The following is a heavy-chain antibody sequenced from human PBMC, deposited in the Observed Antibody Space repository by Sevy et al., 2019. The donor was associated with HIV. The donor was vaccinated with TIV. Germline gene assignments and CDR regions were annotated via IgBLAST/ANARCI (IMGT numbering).Heavy chain of an antibody. CDR2: ISGPGYGT. V-gene: IGHV3-23*01. CDR1: GFTFNTHA. Sequence: GGSLRLSCAASGFTFNTHAMNWVRQAPGKGLEWVSVISGPGYGTNYADSVKGRCTISRDNSKNTLFLQMNSLRDDDTVIYYCAKALNPALESMLEVNLRSLKGFDVWGQGTMVTVSS. CDR3: AKALNPALESMLEVNLRSLKGFDV. D-gene: IGHD3-22*01. J-gene: IGHJ3*01.